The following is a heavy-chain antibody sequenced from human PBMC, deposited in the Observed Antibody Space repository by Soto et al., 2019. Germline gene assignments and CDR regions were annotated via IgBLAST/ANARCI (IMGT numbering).Heavy chain of an antibody. CDR2: IIPIFGTA. Sequence: SVKVSCKASGGTFSSYAISWVRQAPGQGLEWMGGIIPIFGTANYAQKFQGRVTITADESTSTAYMELSSLRSEDTAVYYCARDGYSYYYGMDVWGQGTKVTVSS. CDR3: ARDGYSYYYGMDV. CDR1: GGTFSSYA. V-gene: IGHV1-69*13. D-gene: IGHD5-18*01. J-gene: IGHJ6*02.